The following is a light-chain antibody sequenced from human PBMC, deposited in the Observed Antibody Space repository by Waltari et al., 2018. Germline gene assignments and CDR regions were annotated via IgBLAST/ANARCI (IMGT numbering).Light chain of an antibody. CDR2: VES. J-gene: IGLJ2*01. Sequence: YVLTQPPSVSVAPGQTARISGGGNNIGSKSVHWYQHNPGRAPVLVVPVESDRPSGIPERFSGSKSGNTATLTITRVEAGDEADYYCQVWDFSVDHVFGGGTKLTVL. CDR1: NIGSKS. V-gene: IGLV3-21*02. CDR3: QVWDFSVDHV.